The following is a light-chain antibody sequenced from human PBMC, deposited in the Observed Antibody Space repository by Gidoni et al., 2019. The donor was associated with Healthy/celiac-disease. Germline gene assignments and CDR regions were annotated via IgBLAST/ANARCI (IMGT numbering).Light chain of an antibody. CDR2: AAS. CDR1: QSISSY. V-gene: IGKV1-39*01. CDR3: QQSYSTPRST. J-gene: IGKJ5*01. Sequence: EIQMTQSPSSLSASVGDRGTITCRASQSISSYLNWYQQKPGKAPKLLIYAASSLQSGVPPRFSGSGSGTDFTLTISSLQPEDFATYYCQQSYSTPRSTFGQGTRLEIK.